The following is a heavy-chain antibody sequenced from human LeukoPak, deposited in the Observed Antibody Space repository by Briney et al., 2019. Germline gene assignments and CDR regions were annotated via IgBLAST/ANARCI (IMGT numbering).Heavy chain of an antibody. CDR2: SYYSGST. CDR1: GGSISRYY. J-gene: IGHJ4*02. CDR3: ARVGIVVVPAAIPHFDY. Sequence: PSETLSLTCTVSGGSISRYYWSWIRQPPGKGLEWIGYSYYSGSTNCNPSLKSRVTISVDTSKNQFSLKLSSVTAADTAVYYCARVGIVVVPAAIPHFDYWGQGTLVTVSS. D-gene: IGHD2-2*01. V-gene: IGHV4-59*01.